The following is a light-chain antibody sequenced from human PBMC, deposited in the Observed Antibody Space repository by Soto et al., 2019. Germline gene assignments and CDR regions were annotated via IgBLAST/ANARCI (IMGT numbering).Light chain of an antibody. CDR3: QQYNSWPPLT. CDR2: GAS. CDR1: QSVSNNY. J-gene: IGKJ4*01. V-gene: IGKV3-20*01. Sequence: EIVLTQSPGTLSLSPWERATLSCRASQSVSNNYLAWYQQKPGQAPRLLIYGASNRATGIPDRFSGSGSGTEFTLTISSLQSEDFAVYYCQQYNSWPPLTFGGGTKVDI.